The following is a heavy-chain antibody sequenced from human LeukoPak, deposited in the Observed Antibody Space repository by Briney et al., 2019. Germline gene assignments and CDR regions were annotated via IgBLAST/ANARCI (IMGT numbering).Heavy chain of an antibody. CDR1: GFTFSSYA. Sequence: GRSLRLSCAASGFTFSSYAMHWVRQAPGKGLEWVAVISYDGSNKYYADSVKGRFTISRDNSKNTLYLQMNSLRAEDTAVYYCTTAPFWSDYLPFDYWGQGTLVTASS. D-gene: IGHD3-3*01. J-gene: IGHJ4*02. CDR3: TTAPFWSDYLPFDY. CDR2: ISYDGSNK. V-gene: IGHV3-30-3*01.